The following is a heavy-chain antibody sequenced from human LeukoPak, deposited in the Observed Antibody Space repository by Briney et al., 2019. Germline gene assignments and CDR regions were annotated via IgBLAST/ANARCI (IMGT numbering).Heavy chain of an antibody. J-gene: IGHJ4*02. D-gene: IGHD3-10*01. Sequence: SETLSLTCAVYGGSFSDYYWSWIRQPAGKGLEWIGRIYTSGSTNYNPSLKSRVTISVDTSKNQFSLKLSSVTAADTAVYYCARASVTMVRGADCWGQGTLVTVSS. CDR2: IYTSGST. CDR1: GGSFSDYY. CDR3: ARASVTMVRGADC. V-gene: IGHV4-59*10.